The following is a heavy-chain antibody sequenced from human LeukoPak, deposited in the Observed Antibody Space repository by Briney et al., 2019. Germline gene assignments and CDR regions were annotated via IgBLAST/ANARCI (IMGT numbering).Heavy chain of an antibody. CDR2: IYSTGIT. D-gene: IGHD3-22*01. V-gene: IGHV4-59*08. CDR3: ARRAYFDTSGYSPAAGYFDL. CDR1: GGSIFSSY. Sequence: SSETLSLTCTVSGGSIFSSYWNWIRQPPGRGLEWTGYIYSTGITSYNPSLKSRGTISIATSKNQFSLRLNSVTAADTAFYYCARRAYFDTSGYSPAAGYFDLWGRGTLVTVSS. J-gene: IGHJ2*01.